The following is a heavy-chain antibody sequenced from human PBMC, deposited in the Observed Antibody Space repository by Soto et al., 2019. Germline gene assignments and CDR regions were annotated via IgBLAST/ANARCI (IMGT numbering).Heavy chain of an antibody. CDR1: GFTFSSYG. J-gene: IGHJ3*02. V-gene: IGHV3-33*01. CDR3: ARGLDSDAFDI. D-gene: IGHD3-16*01. Sequence: QVQLVESGGGVVQPGRSLRLSCAASGFTFSSYGMHWVRQAPGKGLEWVAVIWYDGSNKYYADSVKGRFTISRYNSKNTLYLQMNSLRAEDTAVYYCARGLDSDAFDIWGQGTMVTVSS. CDR2: IWYDGSNK.